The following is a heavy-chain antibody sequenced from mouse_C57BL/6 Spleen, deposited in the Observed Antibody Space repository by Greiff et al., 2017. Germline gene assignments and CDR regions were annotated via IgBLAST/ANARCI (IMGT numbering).Heavy chain of an antibody. V-gene: IGHV1-52*01. D-gene: IGHD3-2*02. J-gene: IGHJ3*01. CDR1: GYTFTSYW. Sequence: QVQLQQPGAELVRPGSSVKLSCKASGYTFTSYWMHWVKQRPIQGLEWIGNIDPSDSETHYNQKFKDKATLTVDKSSSTAYMQLSSLTSEDAAVYYCARGPSSGGFAYWGQGTLVTVSA. CDR3: ARGPSSGGFAY. CDR2: IDPSDSET.